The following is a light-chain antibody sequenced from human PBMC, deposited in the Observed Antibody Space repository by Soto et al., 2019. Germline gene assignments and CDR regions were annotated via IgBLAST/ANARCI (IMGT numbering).Light chain of an antibody. CDR3: QQYNDWPPKIT. Sequence: EFVLTQSPATLSLSPGERAILSCRASQSVAGSLAWYQQKPGQAPRLLIYDISTRAAAIPARFSGSGSGTDFTLTINSLQSEDFAVYYCQQYNDWPPKITFGQGTRLEIK. CDR1: QSVAGS. V-gene: IGKV3-11*01. CDR2: DIS. J-gene: IGKJ5*01.